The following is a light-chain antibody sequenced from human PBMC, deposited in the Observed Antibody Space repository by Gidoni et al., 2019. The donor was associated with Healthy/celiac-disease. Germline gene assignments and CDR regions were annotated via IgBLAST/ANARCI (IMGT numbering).Light chain of an antibody. J-gene: IGKJ2*01. V-gene: IGKV1-33*01. CDR3: QQYDNLPVT. Sequence: DLQITQSPSSLYASVGDRVTITCQASQDMRNYLNWYQQKTGKAPTLLTYDASNLETGVPSRFSGSGAGTDFTFTISSLQPEDIATYYCQQYDNLPVTFGQGTKLEIK. CDR1: QDMRNY. CDR2: DAS.